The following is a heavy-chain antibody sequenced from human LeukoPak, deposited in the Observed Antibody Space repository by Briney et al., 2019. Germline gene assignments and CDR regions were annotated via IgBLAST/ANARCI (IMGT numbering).Heavy chain of an antibody. V-gene: IGHV3-23*01. CDR1: GFTFSSYE. CDR3: AKGLTIFWTAGLTHMDV. CDR2: ISGSGGST. J-gene: IGHJ6*03. D-gene: IGHD3-9*01. Sequence: PGGSLRLSCAASGFTFSSYEMNWVRQAPGKGLEWVSAISGSGGSTYYADSVKGRFTISRDNSKNTLYLQMNSLRAEDTAVYYCAKGLTIFWTAGLTHMDVWGKGTTVTISS.